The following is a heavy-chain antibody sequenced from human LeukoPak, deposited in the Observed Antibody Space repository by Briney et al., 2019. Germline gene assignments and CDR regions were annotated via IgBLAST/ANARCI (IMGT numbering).Heavy chain of an antibody. V-gene: IGHV3-30*03. J-gene: IGHJ4*02. Sequence: GGSLRLSCAASGFTYSSYGMHWVRQDPGKGLEWVAVISYDGSNKYYADSVKGRFTISRDNSKNTLYLQMNSLRAEDTAVYYCASRGFYYDFWSAADYWGQGTLVTVSS. D-gene: IGHD3-3*01. CDR3: ASRGFYYDFWSAADY. CDR1: GFTYSSYG. CDR2: ISYDGSNK.